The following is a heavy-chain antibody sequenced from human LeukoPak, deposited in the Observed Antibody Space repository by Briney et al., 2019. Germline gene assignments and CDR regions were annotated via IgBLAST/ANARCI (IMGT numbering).Heavy chain of an antibody. CDR3: ARGARKGDDYGGFFDY. CDR2: IRQDESER. D-gene: IGHD4-23*01. J-gene: IGHJ4*02. Sequence: GGSLRLSCEGSGFSFSSYWMTWVRQLPGKGPEWVANIRQDESERYFADSVKGRFTISRDNSRNTLYLQMNSLRPQDTAVYYCARGARKGDDYGGFFDYWGQGTLVTVSS. V-gene: IGHV3-7*01. CDR1: GFSFSSYW.